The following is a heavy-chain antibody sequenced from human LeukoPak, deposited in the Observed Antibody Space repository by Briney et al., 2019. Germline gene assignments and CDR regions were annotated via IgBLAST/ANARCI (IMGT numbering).Heavy chain of an antibody. CDR2: VDPENGKT. CDR1: GYTFTDYY. Sequence: GATVKISCRASGYTFTDYYMHWVQQAPGRGLEWVGRVDPENGKTMFSEKFQGRVTITADPSTDTAYMELSSLIFEDAALYYCATLLDYFDYWGQGTLVAVSS. CDR3: ATLLDYFDY. V-gene: IGHV1-69-2*01. J-gene: IGHJ4*02.